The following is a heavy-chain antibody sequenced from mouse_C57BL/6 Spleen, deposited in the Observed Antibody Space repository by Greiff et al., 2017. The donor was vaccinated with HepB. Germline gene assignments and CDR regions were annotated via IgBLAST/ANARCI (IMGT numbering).Heavy chain of an antibody. V-gene: IGHV1-81*01. J-gene: IGHJ1*03. CDR1: GYTFTSYG. CDR2: IYPRSGNT. Sequence: QQQSGAELARPGASVKLSCKASGYTFTSYGISWVKQRTGQGLEWIGEIYPRSGNTYYNEKFKGKATLTADKSSSTAYMELRSLTSEDSAVYFCARWGYYGSSYRYFDVWGTGTTVTVSS. CDR3: ARWGYYGSSYRYFDV. D-gene: IGHD1-1*01.